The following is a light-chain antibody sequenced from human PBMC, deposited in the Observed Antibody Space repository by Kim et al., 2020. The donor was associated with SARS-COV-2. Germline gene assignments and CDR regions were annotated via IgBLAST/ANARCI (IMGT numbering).Light chain of an antibody. J-gene: IGLJ2*01. V-gene: IGLV3-1*01. CDR2: EDN. CDR3: QAWDSVSGII. Sequence: SYELTQPPSVSVFPGQTANITCSGHKLEDKFTSWYQQRPGQSPLLVIYEDNKRPSGIPERFSGSNSGNTGTLTISGTQAMDEADYYCQAWDSVSGIIFGGGTQLTVL. CDR1: KLEDKF.